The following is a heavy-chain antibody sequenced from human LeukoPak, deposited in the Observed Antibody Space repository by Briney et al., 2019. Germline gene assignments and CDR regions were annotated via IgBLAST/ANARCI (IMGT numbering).Heavy chain of an antibody. V-gene: IGHV3-53*01. CDR2: IYSGGST. D-gene: IGHD5-18*01. Sequence: GGSLRLSCAASGFTVSSNYMSWVRQAPGKGLEWASVIYSGGSTYYADSVKGRFTISRDNSKNTLYLQMNSLRAEDTAVYYCARGNTAMVSDAFDIWGQGTMVTVSS. J-gene: IGHJ3*02. CDR3: ARGNTAMVSDAFDI. CDR1: GFTVSSNY.